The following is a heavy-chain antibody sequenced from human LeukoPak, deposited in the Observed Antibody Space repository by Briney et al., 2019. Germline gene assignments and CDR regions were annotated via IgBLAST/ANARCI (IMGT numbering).Heavy chain of an antibody. D-gene: IGHD3/OR15-3a*01. CDR3: ARDREGLVYFDF. CDR2: IDPNSGGT. CDR1: VYTFTGKF. J-gene: IGHJ4*02. V-gene: IGHV1-2*02. Sequence: ASVKVSCKASVYTFTGKFIHWVRQAPGRGLEWMGWIDPNSGGTDYAQKFQGRVTMTRDTSIATAYMDLSRLISDDTAVYYCARDREGLVYFDFWGQGTLVTVSS.